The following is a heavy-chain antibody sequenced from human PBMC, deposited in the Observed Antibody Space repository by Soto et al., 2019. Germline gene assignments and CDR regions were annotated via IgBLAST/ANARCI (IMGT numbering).Heavy chain of an antibody. V-gene: IGHV1-18*01. D-gene: IGHD2-2*01. CDR1: GYTFTSYG. Sequence: ASVKVSCKASGYTFTSYGISWVRQAPGQGLEWMGWISAYNGNTNYAQKLQGRVTMTTDTSTSTAYMELRSLRSDDTAVYYCARSLGSTSLYYYMDVWGKGTTVTVSS. CDR3: ARSLGSTSLYYYMDV. CDR2: ISAYNGNT. J-gene: IGHJ6*03.